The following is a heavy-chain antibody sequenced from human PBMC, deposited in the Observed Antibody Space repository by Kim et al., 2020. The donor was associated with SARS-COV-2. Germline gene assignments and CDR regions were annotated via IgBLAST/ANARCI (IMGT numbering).Heavy chain of an antibody. CDR2: IIPIFGTA. CDR1: GGTFSSYA. J-gene: IGHJ6*03. D-gene: IGHD5-12*01. Sequence: SVKVSCKASGGTFSSYAISWVRQAPGQGLEWMGGIIPIFGTANYAQKFQGRVTITADESTSTAYMELSSLRSEDTAVYYCARGFIVATIIDYYYYMDVWGKGTTVTVSS. CDR3: ARGFIVATIIDYYYYMDV. V-gene: IGHV1-69*13.